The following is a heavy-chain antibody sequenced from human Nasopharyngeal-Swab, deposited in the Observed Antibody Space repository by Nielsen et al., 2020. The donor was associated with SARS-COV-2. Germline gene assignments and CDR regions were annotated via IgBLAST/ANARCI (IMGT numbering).Heavy chain of an antibody. CDR2: IYYSGST. Sequence: SETLSLTCTVSGGSISSSSYYWGWIRQPPGKGLEWIGSIYYSGSTYYNPSLKSRVTISVDTSKNQFSLKLSSVTAADTAVYYCAGLYSSSWYRKVYYYYGMDVWGQGATVTVSS. CDR1: GGSISSSSYY. CDR3: AGLYSSSWYRKVYYYYGMDV. V-gene: IGHV4-39*01. D-gene: IGHD6-13*01. J-gene: IGHJ6*02.